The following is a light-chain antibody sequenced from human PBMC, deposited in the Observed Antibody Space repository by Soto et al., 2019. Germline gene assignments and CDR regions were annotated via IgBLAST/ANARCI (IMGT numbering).Light chain of an antibody. CDR1: SSDVGGYSY. J-gene: IGLJ1*01. Sequence: QSALTQPASVSGSPGQSITISCTGTSSDVGGYSYVSWYQQHPGDAPKLMLFHVTNRPSGVSDRFSGSKSGNTASLTISGLKAEDEADYYCSAYTSSTAYIFGTGTKVTVL. V-gene: IGLV2-14*03. CDR3: SAYTSSTAYI. CDR2: HVT.